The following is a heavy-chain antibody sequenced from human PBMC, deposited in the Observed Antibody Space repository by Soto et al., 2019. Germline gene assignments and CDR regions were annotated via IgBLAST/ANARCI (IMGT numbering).Heavy chain of an antibody. D-gene: IGHD1-26*01. J-gene: IGHJ5*02. CDR1: SGSIDNVYW. CDR3: ARGFPTGGYHNGNWFDP. CDR2: TSHDGVT. Sequence: SETLSLTCAVSSGSIDNVYWWSWVRQSPGKGLEWIGETSHDGVTNYNPSLKSRVTISVDTSKNQFSLRLSSVTAADTAVFYCARGFPTGGYHNGNWFDPWGQGTLVTVSS. V-gene: IGHV4-4*02.